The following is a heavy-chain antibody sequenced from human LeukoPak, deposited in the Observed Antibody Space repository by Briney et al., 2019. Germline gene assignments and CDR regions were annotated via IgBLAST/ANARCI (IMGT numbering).Heavy chain of an antibody. Sequence: GGSLRLSCAASGFTFSDYYMSWIRQAPGKGLEWVSYISSSGSTIYYADSVKGRFTISRDNAKNSLYLQMNSLGAEDTAVYYCARGAVVVPAAWFDPWGQGTLVTVSS. D-gene: IGHD2-2*01. J-gene: IGHJ5*02. CDR3: ARGAVVVPAAWFDP. CDR1: GFTFSDYY. V-gene: IGHV3-11*04. CDR2: ISSSGSTI.